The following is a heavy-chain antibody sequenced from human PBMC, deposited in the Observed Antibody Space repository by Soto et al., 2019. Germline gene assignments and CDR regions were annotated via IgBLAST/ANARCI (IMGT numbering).Heavy chain of an antibody. D-gene: IGHD3-3*01. J-gene: IGHJ6*03. Sequence: EVQLVESGGGLVQPGGSLRLSCAASGFTFSSYWMHWVRQAPGKGLVWVSRINSDGSSTSYADSVKGRFTISRDNAKNTLYLQMNSLRAEDTAVYYCARGGGGSYYDFWSGYYRDYYYYMDVWGKGTTVTGSS. V-gene: IGHV3-74*01. CDR3: ARGGGGSYYDFWSGYYRDYYYYMDV. CDR2: INSDGSST. CDR1: GFTFSSYW.